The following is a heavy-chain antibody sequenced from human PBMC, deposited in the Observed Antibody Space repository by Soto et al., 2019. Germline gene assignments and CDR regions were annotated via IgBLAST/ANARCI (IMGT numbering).Heavy chain of an antibody. CDR3: ARGEWYYDFWSGPLFQH. D-gene: IGHD3-3*01. Sequence: SETLSLTCAVYGGSFSGYYWSWIRQPPGKGLEWIGEINHSGSTNYNPSLKSRVTISVDTSKNQFSLKLSSVTAADTAVYYCARGEWYYDFWSGPLFQHWGQGTLVTVSS. V-gene: IGHV4-34*01. J-gene: IGHJ1*01. CDR1: GGSFSGYY. CDR2: INHSGST.